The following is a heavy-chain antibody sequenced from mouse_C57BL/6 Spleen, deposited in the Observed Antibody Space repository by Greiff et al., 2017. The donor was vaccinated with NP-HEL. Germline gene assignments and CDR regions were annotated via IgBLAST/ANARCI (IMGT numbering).Heavy chain of an antibody. D-gene: IGHD1-1*01. CDR3: ARPISTVVATDYAMDY. CDR1: GYAFSSSW. J-gene: IGHJ4*01. V-gene: IGHV1-82*01. Sequence: QVQLQQSGPELVKPGASVKISCKASGYAFSSSWMNWVKQRPGKGLEWIGRLYPGDGDTNYNGTFKGKATLPADKSSSTAYMQLSSLTSEGSAVYFCARPISTVVATDYAMDYWGQGTSGTVSA. CDR2: LYPGDGDT.